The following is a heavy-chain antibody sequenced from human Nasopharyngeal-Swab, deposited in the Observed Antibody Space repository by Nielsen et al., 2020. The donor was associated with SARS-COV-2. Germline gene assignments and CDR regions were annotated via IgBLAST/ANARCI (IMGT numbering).Heavy chain of an antibody. V-gene: IGHV1-18*01. CDR2: ISAYNGNT. D-gene: IGHD6-13*01. Sequence: WVRQAPGQGLEWMGWISAYNGNTNYAQKLQGRVTMTTDTSTSTAYMELRSLRSDDTAVYYCVTSSSKTINYYYYMDVWGKGTTVTVSS. J-gene: IGHJ6*03. CDR3: VTSSSKTINYYYYMDV.